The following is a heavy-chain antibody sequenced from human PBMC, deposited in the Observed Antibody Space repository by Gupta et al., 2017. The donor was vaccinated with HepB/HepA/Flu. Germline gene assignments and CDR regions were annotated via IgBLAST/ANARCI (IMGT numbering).Heavy chain of an antibody. J-gene: IGHJ5*02. V-gene: IGHV3-9*01. D-gene: IGHD3-16*02. CDR1: GFPFDDYA. CDR2: ISWNSGSI. CDR3: AKDRKISLAGWFDP. Sequence: EVQLVESGGGLVQLGRSPRLSCAASGFPFDDYALPCSRQAPGKGLEWVSGISWNSGSIGYADSVKGRFTISRDNAKNSLYLQMNSLRAEDTALYYCAKDRKISLAGWFDPWGQGTLVTVSS.